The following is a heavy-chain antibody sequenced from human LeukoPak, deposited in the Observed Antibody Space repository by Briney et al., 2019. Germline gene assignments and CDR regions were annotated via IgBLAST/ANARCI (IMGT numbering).Heavy chain of an antibody. CDR3: ARGGYTTSYYYMDV. CDR1: GYTFINFD. V-gene: IGHV1-2*02. J-gene: IGHJ6*03. Sequence: ASVKVSCKASGYTFINFDINWVRQAPGQGLEWMGWINPNSGGTNYAQKFQGRVTMTRDMSISTAYMELRRLRSDDTAAYYCARGGYTTSYYYMDVWGKGTTVTVSS. CDR2: INPNSGGT. D-gene: IGHD5-18*01.